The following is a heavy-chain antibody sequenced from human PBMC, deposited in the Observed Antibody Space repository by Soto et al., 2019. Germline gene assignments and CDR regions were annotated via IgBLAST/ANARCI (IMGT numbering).Heavy chain of an antibody. Sequence: GGSLRLSCAASGFTFSSYGMHWVRQAPGKGLEWVAVISYDGSNKYYADSVKGRFTISRDNSKNTLYLQMNSLRAEDTAVYYCAKDRAPYYYGSGSYFDYWGQGTLVTVSS. V-gene: IGHV3-30*18. CDR3: AKDRAPYYYGSGSYFDY. D-gene: IGHD3-10*01. CDR1: GFTFSSYG. CDR2: ISYDGSNK. J-gene: IGHJ4*02.